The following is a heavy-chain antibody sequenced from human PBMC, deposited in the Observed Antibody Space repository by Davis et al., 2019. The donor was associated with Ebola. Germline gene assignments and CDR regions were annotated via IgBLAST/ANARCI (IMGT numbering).Heavy chain of an antibody. CDR2: SETSDTNFNA. V-gene: IGHV3-21*06. J-gene: IGHJ6*02. CDR1: GLISSNYV. CDR3: ARRILSSSRGGMDV. D-gene: IGHD2-2*01. Sequence: GESLKISCEISGLISSNYVMYWVRQASGKGLEWISASETSDTNFNANYADSVKGRFTISRDNSKNSLFLQLNALRDEDTAVYFCARRILSSSRGGMDVWGQGSAVTVSS.